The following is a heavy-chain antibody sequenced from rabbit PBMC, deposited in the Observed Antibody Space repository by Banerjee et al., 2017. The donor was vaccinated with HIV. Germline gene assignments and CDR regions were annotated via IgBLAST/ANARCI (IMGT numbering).Heavy chain of an antibody. J-gene: IGHJ4*01. CDR3: AGDTSGVDGWVFSL. D-gene: IGHD1-1*01. V-gene: IGHV1S45*01. CDR2: IVAGSSGTT. Sequence: QEQLVESGGGLVQPEGSLTLTCKASGFTLSSSDYMCWVRQAPGKGLEWIGCIVAGSSGTTYYASWAKGRFTISKTSSTTVTLQMTSLTAAATATYFCAGDTSGVDGWVFSLWGPGTLVTVS. CDR1: GFTLSSSDY.